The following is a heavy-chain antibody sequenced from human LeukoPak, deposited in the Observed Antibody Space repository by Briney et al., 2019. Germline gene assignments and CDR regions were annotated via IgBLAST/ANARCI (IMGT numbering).Heavy chain of an antibody. J-gene: IGHJ4*02. CDR3: ARTTITIFGVVIDLFDY. D-gene: IGHD3-3*01. V-gene: IGHV4-34*01. CDR1: GGSFSGYY. Sequence: PSETLPLTCAVYGGSFSGYYWSWIRQPPGKGLEWIGEINHSGSTNYNPSLKSRVTISVDTSKNQFSLKLSSVTAADTAVYYCARTTITIFGVVIDLFDYWGQGTLVTVSS. CDR2: INHSGST.